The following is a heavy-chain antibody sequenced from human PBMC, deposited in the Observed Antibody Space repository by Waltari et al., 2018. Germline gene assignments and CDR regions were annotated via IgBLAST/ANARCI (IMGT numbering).Heavy chain of an antibody. D-gene: IGHD3-3*01. V-gene: IGHV3-21*01. CDR2: ISSSSSYI. CDR1: GFTFSSYS. CDR3: ASWYYDFWSDYQGGDYYGMDV. J-gene: IGHJ6*02. Sequence: EVQLVESGGGLVKPGGSLRLSCAASGFTFSSYSMNWVRQAPGKGLEWVSSISSSSSYIYYADSVKGRFTISRDNAKNSLYLQMNSLRAEDTAVYYCASWYYDFWSDYQGGDYYGMDVWGQGTMVTVSS.